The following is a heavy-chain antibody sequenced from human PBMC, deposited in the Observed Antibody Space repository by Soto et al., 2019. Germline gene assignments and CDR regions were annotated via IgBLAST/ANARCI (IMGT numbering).Heavy chain of an antibody. Sequence: SVKVSCKASGGTFSSYAISWVRQAPGLGLEWMGGIIPIFGTANYAQKFQGRVTITADESTSTAYMELSSLRSEDTAVYYCARVGRAARPVGWFDPWGQGTLVTVSS. CDR3: ARVGRAARPVGWFDP. V-gene: IGHV1-69*13. CDR2: IIPIFGTA. D-gene: IGHD6-6*01. CDR1: GGTFSSYA. J-gene: IGHJ5*02.